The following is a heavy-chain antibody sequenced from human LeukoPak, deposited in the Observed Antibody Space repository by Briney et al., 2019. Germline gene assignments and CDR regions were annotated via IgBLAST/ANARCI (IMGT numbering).Heavy chain of an antibody. J-gene: IGHJ4*02. CDR2: ISSSSSTI. CDR1: GFTFSSYS. V-gene: IGHV3-48*02. D-gene: IGHD3-16*02. CDR3: ARGDYDYVWGSYRPFDY. Sequence: GGSLRLSCAASGFTFSSYSMSWVRQAPGKGLEWVSSISSSSSTIYYADSVKGRFTISRDNAKNSLYLQMNSLRDEDTAVYYCARGDYDYVWGSYRPFDYWGQGTLVTVSS.